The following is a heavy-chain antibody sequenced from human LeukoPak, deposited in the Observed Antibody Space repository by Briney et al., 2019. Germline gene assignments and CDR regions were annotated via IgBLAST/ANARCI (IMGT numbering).Heavy chain of an antibody. Sequence: SETLSLTCAVYGGSFSGYYWSWIRQPPGKGLEWIGEINHSGSTNYNPSLKSRVTISVDTSKNQFSLKLSSVTAADTAVYYCARDLGVGASLDYYYYMDVWGKGTTVTISS. V-gene: IGHV4-34*01. CDR2: INHSGST. CDR1: GGSFSGYY. D-gene: IGHD1-26*01. J-gene: IGHJ6*03. CDR3: ARDLGVGASLDYYYYMDV.